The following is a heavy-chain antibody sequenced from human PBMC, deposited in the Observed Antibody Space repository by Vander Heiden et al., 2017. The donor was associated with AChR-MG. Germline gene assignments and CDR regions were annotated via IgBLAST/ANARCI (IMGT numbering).Heavy chain of an antibody. CDR2: IGYDGSNK. D-gene: IGHD3-16*01. J-gene: IGHJ4*02. CDR3: ARVNQKFYYDSSSYIDD. V-gene: IGHV3-33*01. CDR1: GFTFSNYG. Sequence: QVQLVESGGGVVQPVRSLRLSCAASGFTFSNYGMHWVRQAPGKGLEWVAVIGYDGSNKYYVDSVKGRFIISRDDSKNTLYLQMNGLRTEDTAVYYCARVNQKFYYDSSSYIDDWGQGILVTVSS.